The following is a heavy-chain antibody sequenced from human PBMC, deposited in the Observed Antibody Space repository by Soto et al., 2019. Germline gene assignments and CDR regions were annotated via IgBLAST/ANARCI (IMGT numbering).Heavy chain of an antibody. V-gene: IGHV3-9*01. D-gene: IGHD1-1*01. J-gene: IGHJ6*02. CDR3: ARDTEGYKGMDV. CDR2: ISWNSGTF. Sequence: GGSLRLSCAASGFTFDDYAMHWVRQAPGKGLEWVSGISWNSGTFGYADSVKGRFTISRDNAKNLLFLEMNTLRGEDTAVYYCARDTEGYKGMDVWGQGTTVTVSS. CDR1: GFTFDDYA.